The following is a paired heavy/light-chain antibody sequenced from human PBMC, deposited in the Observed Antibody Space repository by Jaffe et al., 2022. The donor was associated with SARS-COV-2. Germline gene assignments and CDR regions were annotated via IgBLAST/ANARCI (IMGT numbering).Heavy chain of an antibody. J-gene: IGHJ5*02. CDR3: ARPRKSSIVGASYQFDP. V-gene: IGHV4-39*01. D-gene: IGHD1-26*01. Sequence: QLQLQESGPGLVKPSETLSLTCTVSGGSVSSSSYYWGWIRQPPGKGLEWIGNIYYSGSTYYNPSLKSRVTISVDTSKNQFSLKLSSVTAADTAVYYCARPRKSSIVGASYQFDPWGQGTLVTVSS. CDR2: IYYSGST. CDR1: GGSVSSSSYY.
Light chain of an antibody. CDR1: QSLLHSNGNNY. V-gene: IGKV2-28*01. CDR2: LGS. CDR3: MQVLQTPYT. Sequence: DIVMTQSPLSLPVTPGEPASISCRSSQSLLHSNGNNYLDWYLQKPGQSPQLLIYLGSNRASGVPDRFSGSGSGTDFTLKISRVEAEDVGVYYCMQVLQTPYTFGQGTKLEIK. J-gene: IGKJ2*01.